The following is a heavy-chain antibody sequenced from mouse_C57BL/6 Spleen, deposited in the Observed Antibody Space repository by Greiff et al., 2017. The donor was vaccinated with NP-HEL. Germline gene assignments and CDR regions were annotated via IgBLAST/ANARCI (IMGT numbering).Heavy chain of an antibody. D-gene: IGHD1-1*01. V-gene: IGHV5-9*01. CDR2: ISGGGGNT. CDR1: GFTFSSYT. J-gene: IGHJ1*03. CDR3: ARRYYGSSQGYFDV. Sequence: EVKLVESGGGLVKPGGSLKLSCAASGFTFSSYTMSWVRQTPEKRLDWVATISGGGGNTYYPDSVKGRFTISRDNVKNTLYLQMSSLRSEDTALYYCARRYYGSSQGYFDVWGTGTTVTVSS.